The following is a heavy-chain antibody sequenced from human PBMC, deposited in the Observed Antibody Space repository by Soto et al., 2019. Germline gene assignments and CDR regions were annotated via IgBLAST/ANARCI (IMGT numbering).Heavy chain of an antibody. D-gene: IGHD6-19*01. J-gene: IGHJ6*02. V-gene: IGHV1-69*01. CDR3: ARPRGINSSGPRGYYYGMDV. CDR1: GGTFSSYA. CDR2: IIPIFGTA. Sequence: QVQLVQSGAEVKKPGSSVKVSYKASGGTFSSYAISWVRQAPGQGLEWMGGIIPIFGTANYAQKFQGRVTITADESTSTAYMELSSLRSEDTAVYYCARPRGINSSGPRGYYYGMDVWGQGTTVTVSS.